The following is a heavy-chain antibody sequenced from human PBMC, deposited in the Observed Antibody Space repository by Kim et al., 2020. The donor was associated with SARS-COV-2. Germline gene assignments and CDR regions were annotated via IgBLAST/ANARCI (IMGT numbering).Heavy chain of an antibody. J-gene: IGHJ6*02. CDR1: GGTFSSYA. CDR3: ARDRGMTTVTKVLRNYYYYGMDV. CDR2: IIPIFGTA. V-gene: IGHV1-69*13. Sequence: SVKVSCKASGGTFSSYAISWVRQAPGQGLEWMGGIIPIFGTANYAQKFQGRVTITADESTSTAYMELSSLRSEDTAVYYCARDRGMTTVTKVLRNYYYYGMDVWGQGTTVTVSS. D-gene: IGHD4-17*01.